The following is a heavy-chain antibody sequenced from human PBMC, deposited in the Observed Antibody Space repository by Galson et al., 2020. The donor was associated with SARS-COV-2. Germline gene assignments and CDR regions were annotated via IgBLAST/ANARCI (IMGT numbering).Heavy chain of an antibody. CDR1: GYTFTSYG. V-gene: IGHV1-18*01. Sequence: ASVKVSCKASGYTFTSYGISWVRQAPGQGLEWMGWISAYNGNTNYAQKLQGRVTMTTDTSTSTAYMELRSLRSDDTAVYYCARDPRNYYGSGSYSTGDCFDPWGQGTLVTVS. CDR2: ISAYNGNT. J-gene: IGHJ5*02. D-gene: IGHD3-10*01. CDR3: ARDPRNYYGSGSYSTGDCFDP.